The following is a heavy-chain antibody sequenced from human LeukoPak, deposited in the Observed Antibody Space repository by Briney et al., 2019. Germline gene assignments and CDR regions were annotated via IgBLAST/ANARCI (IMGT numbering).Heavy chain of an antibody. V-gene: IGHV4-39*01. D-gene: IGHD3-10*01. CDR3: SGGIDEAGKAFDV. Sequence: SGTLSLTCTVSGGSVSSRTYYWGWFRQTPGKGLEWIGSVYYSGNTFYSPSLKSRVTISVDTSKNQLSLNLRSVTAADTAVYYCSGGIDEAGKAFDVWGQGTMVAVSS. J-gene: IGHJ3*01. CDR2: VYYSGNT. CDR1: GGSVSSRTYY.